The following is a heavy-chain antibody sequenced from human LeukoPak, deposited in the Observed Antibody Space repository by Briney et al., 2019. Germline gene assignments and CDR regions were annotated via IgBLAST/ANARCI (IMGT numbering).Heavy chain of an antibody. CDR3: AGGRWIQLWGKHFDY. V-gene: IGHV7-4-1*02. CDR2: INTNTGNP. D-gene: IGHD5-18*01. J-gene: IGHJ4*02. Sequence: WASVKVSCKASGYTFTSYAMNWVRQAPGQGLEWMGWINTNTGNPTYAQGFTGRFVFSLDTSVSTAYLQISSLKAEDTAVYYCAGGRWIQLWGKHFDYWGQGTLVTVSS. CDR1: GYTFTSYA.